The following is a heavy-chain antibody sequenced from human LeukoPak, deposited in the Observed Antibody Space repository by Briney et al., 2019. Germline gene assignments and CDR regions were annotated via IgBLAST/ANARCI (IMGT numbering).Heavy chain of an antibody. CDR1: GFTFSSYA. Sequence: GGSLRLSCAASGFTFSSYAMSWVRQAPGKGLEWVSAISGGGSTYYADSVKGRFTISRDNSKNTLYLQMNSLRAEGTAVYYCAKEFYDSSGYSNYWGQGTLVTVSS. J-gene: IGHJ4*02. D-gene: IGHD3-22*01. CDR3: AKEFYDSSGYSNY. CDR2: ISGGGST. V-gene: IGHV3-23*01.